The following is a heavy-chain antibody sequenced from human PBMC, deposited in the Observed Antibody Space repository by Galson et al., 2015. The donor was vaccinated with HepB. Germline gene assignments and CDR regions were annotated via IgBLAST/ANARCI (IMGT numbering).Heavy chain of an antibody. J-gene: IGHJ3*02. Sequence: SVKVSCKASGGTFSSYAISWVRQAPGQGLEWMGGIIPIFGTANYAQKFQGRVTITADESTSTAYMELSSLRSEDTAVYYCARDLILGELSAHETYAFDIWGQGTMVTVSS. V-gene: IGHV1-69*13. CDR2: IIPIFGTA. CDR3: ARDLILGELSAHETYAFDI. D-gene: IGHD3-16*02. CDR1: GGTFSSYA.